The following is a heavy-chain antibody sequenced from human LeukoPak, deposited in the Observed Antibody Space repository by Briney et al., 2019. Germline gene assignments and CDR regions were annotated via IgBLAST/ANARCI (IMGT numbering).Heavy chain of an antibody. Sequence: PGGSLRLSCAASGFTFSDYGMNWVRQAPGEGLEWVPSISSLSSNIYYADSMKGRFTVSRDNARNSVDLQMNSLRVEDTAVYYCARSGKFSSGWGFDFWGQGILVTVS. CDR2: ISSLSSNI. J-gene: IGHJ4*02. CDR3: ARSGKFSSGWGFDF. D-gene: IGHD6-19*01. V-gene: IGHV3-21*01. CDR1: GFTFSDYG.